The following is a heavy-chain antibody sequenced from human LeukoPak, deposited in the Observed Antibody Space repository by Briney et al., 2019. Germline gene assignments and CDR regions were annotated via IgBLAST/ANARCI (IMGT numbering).Heavy chain of an antibody. J-gene: IGHJ3*02. Sequence: GASVKVSCKASGYTFTSYGISWVRQAPGQGLEWMGGFDPEDGETIYAQKFQGRVTMTEDTSTDTAYMELSSLRSEDTAVYYCATLPAGGDYIAFDIWGQGTMVTVSS. CDR2: FDPEDGET. V-gene: IGHV1-24*01. CDR3: ATLPAGGDYIAFDI. CDR1: GYTFTSYG. D-gene: IGHD4-17*01.